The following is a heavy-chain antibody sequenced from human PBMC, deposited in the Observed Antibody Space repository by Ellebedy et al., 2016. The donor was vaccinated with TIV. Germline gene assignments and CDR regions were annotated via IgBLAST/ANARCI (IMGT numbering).Heavy chain of an antibody. CDR3: TTRIWSGYYRAFDI. CDR2: ISYDGSNE. D-gene: IGHD3-3*01. J-gene: IGHJ3*02. V-gene: IGHV3-30*03. Sequence: GGSLRLXXATSGLTFSDYGMHWVRQAPGKGLDWVAYISYDGSNEFYADSVKGRFTTSRDNSKSTLYLQMNSLRAEDTAVYYCTTRIWSGYYRAFDIWGQGTMVTVSS. CDR1: GLTFSDYG.